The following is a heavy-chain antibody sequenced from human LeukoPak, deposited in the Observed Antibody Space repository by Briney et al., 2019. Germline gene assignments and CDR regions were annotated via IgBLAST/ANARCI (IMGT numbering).Heavy chain of an antibody. J-gene: IGHJ3*02. Sequence: ASVKVSCKASGYTFTGYYMHWVRQAPGQGLEWMGWINPNSGGTNYAQKFQGWVTMTRDTSISTAYVELSRLRSDDTAVYYCARRRRGYSGYDRTGGAFDIWGQGTMVTVSS. D-gene: IGHD5-12*01. CDR1: GYTFTGYY. CDR2: INPNSGGT. V-gene: IGHV1-2*04. CDR3: ARRRRGYSGYDRTGGAFDI.